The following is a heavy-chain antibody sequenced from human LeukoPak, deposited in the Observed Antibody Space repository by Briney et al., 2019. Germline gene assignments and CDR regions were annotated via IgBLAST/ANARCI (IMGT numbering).Heavy chain of an antibody. J-gene: IGHJ3*02. CDR1: GFTFSSYS. CDR2: ISSSSSYI. D-gene: IGHD2-2*01. V-gene: IGHV3-21*01. CDR3: ARGLGYCSSTSCNDAFDI. Sequence: GGSLRLSCAASGFTFSSYSMNWVRQAPGKGLEWVSSISSSSSYIYYADSVKGRFTISRDNAKNSLYLQMNSLRAEDTAVYYCARGLGYCSSTSCNDAFDIWGQGTMVTVSS.